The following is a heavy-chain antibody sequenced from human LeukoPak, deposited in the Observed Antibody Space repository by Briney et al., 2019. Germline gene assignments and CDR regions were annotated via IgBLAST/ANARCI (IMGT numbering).Heavy chain of an antibody. CDR1: GFTFSRYA. CDR3: ARDGAKLDF. J-gene: IGHJ4*02. CDR2: ISYDGSNK. V-gene: IGHV3-30*09. Sequence: PGGSLRLSCAASGFTFSRYAMHWVRQAPGKGLEWVAFISYDGSNKYYADSVKGRFAISRDNSKYTLDLQMNSLRAEDTAVYYCARDGAKLDFWGQGTLVTVSS.